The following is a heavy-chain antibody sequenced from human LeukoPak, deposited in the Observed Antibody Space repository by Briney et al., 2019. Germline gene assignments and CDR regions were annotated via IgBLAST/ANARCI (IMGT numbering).Heavy chain of an antibody. CDR3: ARGRRYYGSGSYYFPGGPRNYYGMDV. J-gene: IGHJ6*02. Sequence: GGSLRLSCAASGFTFSSYGMHWVRQAPGKGLEWVAVIWYDGSNKYYADSVKGRFTISRDNSKNTLYLQMNSLRAEDTAVYYCARGRRYYGSGSYYFPGGPRNYYGMDVWGQGTTVTVSS. CDR2: IWYDGSNK. D-gene: IGHD3-10*01. CDR1: GFTFSSYG. V-gene: IGHV3-33*01.